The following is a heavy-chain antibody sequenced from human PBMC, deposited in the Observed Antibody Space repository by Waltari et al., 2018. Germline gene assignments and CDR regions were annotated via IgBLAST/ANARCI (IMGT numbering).Heavy chain of an antibody. Sequence: EVQLVESGGGLIQPGGSLRLSCAVSGFTVGNNYMSWVRQAPGKGLEWISLIYSGGGIHYADSVKGRFTISRDSSKNTLYLQMNSLRVEDTAVYYCARGQVGGTYWGQGTLVTVSS. CDR3: ARGQVGGTY. CDR1: GFTVGNNY. J-gene: IGHJ4*02. CDR2: IYSGGGI. D-gene: IGHD1-26*01. V-gene: IGHV3-53*01.